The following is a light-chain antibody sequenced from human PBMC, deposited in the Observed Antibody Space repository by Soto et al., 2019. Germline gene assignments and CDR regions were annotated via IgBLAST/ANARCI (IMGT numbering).Light chain of an antibody. CDR2: GAS. V-gene: IGKV3-20*01. CDR3: QQYGSSPPT. CDR1: QSVNSNY. Sequence: DIVLTQSPGTLSLSPGERATLSCRASQSVNSNYLAWYQQKPGQAARLLIYGASSRATGIPDRFSGVGSGTDFTLTISRLEPEDFAAYYCQQYGSSPPTLGGGTKVDIK. J-gene: IGKJ4*01.